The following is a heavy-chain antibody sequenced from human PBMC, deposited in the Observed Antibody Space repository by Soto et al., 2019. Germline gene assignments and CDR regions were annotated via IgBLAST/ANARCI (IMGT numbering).Heavy chain of an antibody. CDR1: GFTFSSYA. D-gene: IGHD3-3*01. CDR2: ISGSGGST. V-gene: IGHV3-23*01. CDR3: AKEIFGVVIIRPTYFDY. Sequence: EVQLLESGGGLVQPGGSLRLSCAASGFTFSSYAMSWVRQAPGKGLEWVSAISGSGGSTYYADSVKGRFTISRDNSKNTLYLQMNSLRAEDTAVYYCAKEIFGVVIIRPTYFDYWGQGTLVTVSS. J-gene: IGHJ4*02.